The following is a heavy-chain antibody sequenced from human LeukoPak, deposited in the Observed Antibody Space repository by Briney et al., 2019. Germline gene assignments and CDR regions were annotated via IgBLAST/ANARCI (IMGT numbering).Heavy chain of an antibody. D-gene: IGHD1-1*01. CDR2: ISYDGSNK. CDR1: GFTFSSYG. CDR3: TREERESGGWDV. J-gene: IGHJ6*02. Sequence: QPGRSLRLSCAASGFTFSSYGMHWVRQAPGKGLEWVAVISYDGSNKYYADSVKGRFTISRDNSKNTLYLQMNSLRAEDTAVYYCTREERESGGWDVWGQETTVTVSS. V-gene: IGHV3-30*03.